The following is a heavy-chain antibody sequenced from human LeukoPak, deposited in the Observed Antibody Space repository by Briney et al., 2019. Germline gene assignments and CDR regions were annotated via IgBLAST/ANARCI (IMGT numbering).Heavy chain of an antibody. Sequence: GGSLRLSCAVSGFTVSGNYMSWVRQAPGKGLEWVSLIYSGGTTYYADSVKGRFTISRDNSKNTLYPQMNSLRAEDTAVYYCAKEFFVGGVIVYYWGQGTLVTVSS. D-gene: IGHD3-16*02. CDR1: GFTVSGNY. CDR3: AKEFFVGGVIVYY. J-gene: IGHJ4*02. CDR2: IYSGGTT. V-gene: IGHV3-53*01.